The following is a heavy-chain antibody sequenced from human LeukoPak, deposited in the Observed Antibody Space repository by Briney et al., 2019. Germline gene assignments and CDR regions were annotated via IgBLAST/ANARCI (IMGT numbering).Heavy chain of an antibody. CDR2: IYYSGST. CDR3: ARERTSAFDI. CDR1: GGSISSYY. J-gene: IGHJ3*02. V-gene: IGHV4-59*01. Sequence: PSETLSLTCTVSGGSISSYYWSWIRQPPGKGLEWVGYIYYSGSTNYNPSLKSGSTISVDTSKNQFSLKLSSVTAADTAVYYCARERTSAFDIWGQETMVTVSS.